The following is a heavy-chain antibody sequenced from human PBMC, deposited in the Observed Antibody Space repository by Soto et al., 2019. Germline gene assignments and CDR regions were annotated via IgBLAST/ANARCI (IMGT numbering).Heavy chain of an antibody. J-gene: IGHJ4*02. D-gene: IGHD3-16*02. V-gene: IGHV1-3*05. CDR3: ARSAISPYGGLIGPFDY. Sequence: QVQLVQSGGEEKKPGASVKVSCEASGYTFIGSAIHWLRQAPGQRLEWMGWINPGNGNTRYSQKFLGRVTIIKDTFASKVYLELGSLRSEDTAVYYCARSAISPYGGLIGPFDYWGQGNLVTVSS. CDR2: INPGNGNT. CDR1: GYTFIGSA.